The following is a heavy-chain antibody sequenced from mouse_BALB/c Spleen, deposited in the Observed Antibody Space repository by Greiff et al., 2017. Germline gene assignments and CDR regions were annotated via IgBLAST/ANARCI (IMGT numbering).Heavy chain of an antibody. J-gene: IGHJ4*01. CDR3: ARYDYHYAMDY. D-gene: IGHD2-4*01. Sequence: VQLQESGPGLVKPSQSLSLTCSVTGYSITSGYYWNWIRQFPGNKLEWMGYISYDGSNNYNPSLKNRISITRDTSKNQFFLKLNSVTTEDTATYYCARYDYHYAMDYWGQGTSVTVSS. CDR2: ISYDGSN. V-gene: IGHV3-6*02. CDR1: GYSITSGYY.